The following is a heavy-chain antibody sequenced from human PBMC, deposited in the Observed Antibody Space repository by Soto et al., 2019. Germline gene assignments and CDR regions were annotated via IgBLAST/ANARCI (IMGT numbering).Heavy chain of an antibody. CDR1: GFTFNDYY. Sequence: GGSLRLSCAASGFTFNDYYMTWIRQVPGKGLEWVSYISNSGNTIYSADSVRGRFTISRDNAKNSLYLQMNSLRAEDTAVYYCARDRRSGSYGYWGQGTLVTVSS. J-gene: IGHJ4*02. CDR3: ARDRRSGSYGY. CDR2: ISNSGNTI. V-gene: IGHV3-11*01. D-gene: IGHD1-26*01.